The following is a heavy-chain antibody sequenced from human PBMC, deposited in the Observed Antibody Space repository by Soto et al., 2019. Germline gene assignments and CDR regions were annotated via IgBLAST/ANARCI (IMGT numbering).Heavy chain of an antibody. Sequence: QVQLQESSPGLVKPSETLSLTCTVSGASVNSGSYYWSWIRQPPGKGLEWIGYIYYTGTTNYNPSLKSRVTISVDTSKNQFSLKLSSVAPVDTAMYYCAGQVSFSFGDYWGQGTLVTVSS. J-gene: IGHJ4*02. CDR3: AGQVSFSFGDY. V-gene: IGHV4-61*01. D-gene: IGHD5-18*01. CDR1: GASVNSGSYY. CDR2: IYYTGTT.